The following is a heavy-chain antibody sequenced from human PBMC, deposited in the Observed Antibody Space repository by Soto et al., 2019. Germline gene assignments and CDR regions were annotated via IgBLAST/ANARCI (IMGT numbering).Heavy chain of an antibody. CDR2: IDPSDSQT. CDR1: GYSFTSYL. Sequence: GESLQISGNGSGYSFTSYLISWVRQMPGKGLEWMGRIDPSDSQTYYSPSFRGHVTISATKSITTVFLQWSSLRASDSAMYYCARQIYDSDTGPNFQYYFDSWGQGTPVTVSS. CDR3: ARQIYDSDTGPNFQYYFDS. D-gene: IGHD3-22*01. V-gene: IGHV5-10-1*01. J-gene: IGHJ4*02.